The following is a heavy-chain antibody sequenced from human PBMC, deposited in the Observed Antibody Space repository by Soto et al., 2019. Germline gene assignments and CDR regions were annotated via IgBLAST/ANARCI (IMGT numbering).Heavy chain of an antibody. D-gene: IGHD1-26*01. CDR1: GYTFTSYG. Sequence: QVQLVQSGAEVKKPGASVKVSCKASGYTFTSYGISWLRQAPGQGLEWMGWISANNGNTNYAQKLQGRVTMTTDTSTSTASMELRSLRSDDTAVYYCARDRGSYALDYWGQGTLVTVSA. CDR2: ISANNGNT. CDR3: ARDRGSYALDY. V-gene: IGHV1-18*01. J-gene: IGHJ4*02.